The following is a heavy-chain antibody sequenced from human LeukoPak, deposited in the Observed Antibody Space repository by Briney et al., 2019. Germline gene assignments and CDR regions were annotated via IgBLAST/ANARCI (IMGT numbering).Heavy chain of an antibody. D-gene: IGHD2-15*01. CDR2: ISGSGGST. Sequence: GGSLRLSCAASGFTFSSYAMSWVRQAPGKGLEWVSAISGSGGSTYYADSVKGRFTISRDNSKNTLYLQMNILRAEDTAVYYCAKVSTLQSLGSGGSCYGLDPWGRGTLVTVSS. J-gene: IGHJ5*02. CDR3: AKVSTLQSLGSGGSCYGLDP. CDR1: GFTFSSYA. V-gene: IGHV3-23*01.